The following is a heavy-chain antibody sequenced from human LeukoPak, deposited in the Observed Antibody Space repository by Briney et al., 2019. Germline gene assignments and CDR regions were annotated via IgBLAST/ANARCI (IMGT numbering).Heavy chain of an antibody. CDR1: VGSFSGYY. J-gene: IGHJ3*02. CDR3: ARARYANAWYAFDI. D-gene: IGHD2-2*01. V-gene: IGHV4-34*01. Sequence: SETLSLTCAVYVGSFSGYYWSWIRQPPGKGLEWIGEINHSGSTNYNPSLKSRVTISVDTSKNQFSLKLGSVTAADTAVYYCARARYANAWYAFDIWGHGTMVTVSS. CDR2: INHSGST.